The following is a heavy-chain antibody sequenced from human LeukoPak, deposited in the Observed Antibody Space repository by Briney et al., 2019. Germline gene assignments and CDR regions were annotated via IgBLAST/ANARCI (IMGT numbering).Heavy chain of an antibody. Sequence: GGSLRLSCAASGFTLSNYAMHWVRQAPGKGLEWVAVISSDGSNKYYADSVKGRLTISRDNSKNTLYLQMTSLRAEDTAVYYCAKGSDSSSWRYFDYWGQGTLVTVSS. CDR3: AKGSDSSSWRYFDY. D-gene: IGHD6-13*01. CDR2: ISSDGSNK. V-gene: IGHV3-30*18. J-gene: IGHJ4*02. CDR1: GFTLSNYA.